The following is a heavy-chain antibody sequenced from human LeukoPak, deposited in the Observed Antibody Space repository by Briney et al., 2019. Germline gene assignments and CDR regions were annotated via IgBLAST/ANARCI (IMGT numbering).Heavy chain of an antibody. V-gene: IGHV4-39*01. CDR3: ARVDYYGSGNNP. Sequence: SETLSLTCTVSGGSISSSSYYWGWIRQPPGKGLEWIGSIYYSGSTYYNPSLKSRVTISVDTSKNQFSLKLSSVTAADTAVYYCARVDYYGSGNNPWGQGTLVTVSS. CDR1: GGSISSSSYY. J-gene: IGHJ5*02. CDR2: IYYSGST. D-gene: IGHD3-10*01.